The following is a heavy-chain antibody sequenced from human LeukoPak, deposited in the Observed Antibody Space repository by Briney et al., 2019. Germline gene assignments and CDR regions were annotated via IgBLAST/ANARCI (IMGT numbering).Heavy chain of an antibody. J-gene: IGHJ4*02. CDR2: IIPILGIA. D-gene: IGHD3-3*01. CDR1: GGTFSSYT. V-gene: IGHV1-69*04. CDR3: ARDRDFWSGNYSDY. Sequence: ASVKVSCKASGGTFSSYTISWVRQAPGQGLEWMGRIIPILGIANYAQKFQGRVTITADKSTSTAHMELSSLRSEDTAVYYCARDRDFWSGNYSDYWGQGTLVTVSS.